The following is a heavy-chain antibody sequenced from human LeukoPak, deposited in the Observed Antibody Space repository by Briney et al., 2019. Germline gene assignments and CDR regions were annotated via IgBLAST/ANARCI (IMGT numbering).Heavy chain of an antibody. CDR1: GESFSGYY. D-gene: IGHD3-3*01. V-gene: IGHV4-34*01. CDR3: ARVEGVTIFGVVIQRKIKNNWFDP. Sequence: SETLSLTCAVYGESFSGYYWSWIRQPPGKGLEWIGEINHSGSTNYNPSLKSRVAISVDTSKNQFSLKLSSVTAADTAVYYCARVEGVTIFGVVIQRKIKNNWFDPWGQGTLVTVSS. J-gene: IGHJ5*02. CDR2: INHSGST.